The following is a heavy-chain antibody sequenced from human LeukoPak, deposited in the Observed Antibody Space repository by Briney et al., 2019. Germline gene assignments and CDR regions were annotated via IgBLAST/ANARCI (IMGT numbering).Heavy chain of an antibody. CDR3: GKTTDGYSSGQKPAWPVDY. Sequence: GGSLRLSCEASGFTFGSHAMYWVRQAPGKGLEWVAGIFGSGGSPHYADPVKGRFTISRDNSRNTVYLQINSLRAEDTAVYYCGKTTDGYSSGQKPAWPVDYWGQGTLVTVSS. CDR1: GFTFGSHA. V-gene: IGHV3-23*01. J-gene: IGHJ4*02. CDR2: IFGSGGSP. D-gene: IGHD5-18*01.